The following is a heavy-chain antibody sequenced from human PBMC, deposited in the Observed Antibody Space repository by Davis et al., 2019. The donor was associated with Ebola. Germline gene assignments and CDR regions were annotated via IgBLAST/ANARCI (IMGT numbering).Heavy chain of an antibody. CDR2: IIPIFGTA. J-gene: IGHJ6*03. CDR1: GGTFSSYA. Sequence: SVKVSCKASGGTFSSYAISWVRQAPGQGLEWMGGIIPIFGTANYAQKFQGRVTITADESTSTAYMELSSLRSEDTAVYYCATPRACSTSCYLYYYYYMDVWGQGTTVTVSS. CDR3: ATPRACSTSCYLYYYYYMDV. V-gene: IGHV1-69*13. D-gene: IGHD2-2*01.